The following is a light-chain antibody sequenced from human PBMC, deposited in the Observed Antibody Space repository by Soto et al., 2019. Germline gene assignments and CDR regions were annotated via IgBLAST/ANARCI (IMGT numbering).Light chain of an antibody. CDR1: QSVSRN. J-gene: IGKJ4*01. V-gene: IGKV3-15*01. CDR3: QQYNNWRPIT. Sequence: EIVMTQSPATLSVSPGERATLSCRASQSVSRNLAWYQQKPGQAPRLLIYGASTRATGIPARFSGSGSGTEFTLTISSLQSEDVAVYYCQQYNNWRPITFGGGTKVEIK. CDR2: GAS.